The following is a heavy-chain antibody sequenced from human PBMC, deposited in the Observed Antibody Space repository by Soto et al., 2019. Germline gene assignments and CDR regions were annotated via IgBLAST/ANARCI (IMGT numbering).Heavy chain of an antibody. Sequence: GESLRLSCSASGFTFSIYAMSWVRQAPGKGLEWVSAISGSGGSTYYADSVKGRFTISRDNSKNTLYLQMNSLRAEDTAVYYCAKVPYSYGTRFDYWGQGTLVTVS. D-gene: IGHD5-18*01. CDR2: ISGSGGST. CDR3: AKVPYSYGTRFDY. CDR1: GFTFSIYA. J-gene: IGHJ4*02. V-gene: IGHV3-23*01.